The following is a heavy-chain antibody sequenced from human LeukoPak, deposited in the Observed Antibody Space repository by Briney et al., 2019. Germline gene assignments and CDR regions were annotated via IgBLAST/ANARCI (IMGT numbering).Heavy chain of an antibody. CDR2: ISSDSTTYT. Sequence: GGSLRLSCVASGFTFSGYNMNWVRQAPGKGLEWVSSISSDSTTYTYYAASVKGRFTISRDNAKNSLYLQMNSLRAEDTAVYYFARPSINDYGGNFDYWGQGTLLTVSS. V-gene: IGHV3-21*01. J-gene: IGHJ4*02. D-gene: IGHD4-23*01. CDR3: ARPSINDYGGNFDY. CDR1: GFTFSGYN.